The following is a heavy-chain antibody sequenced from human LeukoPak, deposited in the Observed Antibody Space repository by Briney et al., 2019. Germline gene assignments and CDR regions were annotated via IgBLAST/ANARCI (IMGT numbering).Heavy chain of an antibody. Sequence: PSETLSLTCTVSGGSVSSGSYYWSWIRQPPGKGLEWIGYIYYSGSTNYNPSLKSRVTISVDTSKNQFSLKLSSVTAADTAVYYCARDRDSLDVWGQGTTVTVSS. CDR1: GGSVSSGSYY. V-gene: IGHV4-61*01. CDR2: IYYSGST. J-gene: IGHJ6*02. D-gene: IGHD3-22*01. CDR3: ARDRDSLDV.